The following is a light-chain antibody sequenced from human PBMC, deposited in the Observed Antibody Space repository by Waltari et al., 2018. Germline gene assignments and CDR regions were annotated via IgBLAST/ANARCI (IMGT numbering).Light chain of an antibody. V-gene: IGLV2-8*01. CDR3: SSFAGTHHVV. Sequence: QSALPQPPSASGSPVQSVTISCTGPSRDIGSSNYVSWYQQHPGNVPKLMIYDVYKRPSGVPDRFSGYKSGNTAFLTVSGLQGEDEADYYCSSFAGTHHVVFGGGTKLTVL. CDR2: DVY. J-gene: IGLJ2*01. CDR1: SRDIGSSNY.